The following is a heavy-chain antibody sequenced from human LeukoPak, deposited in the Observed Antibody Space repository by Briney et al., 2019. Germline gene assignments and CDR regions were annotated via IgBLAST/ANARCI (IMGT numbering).Heavy chain of an antibody. V-gene: IGHV3-9*01. Sequence: GGSLRLSCAASGFTFDDHAMHWVRQAPGKGLEWVSGISWNSGSIGYADSVKGRFTISRDNAKNSLYLQMNSLRAEDTAVYYCARDQWWQFIAVAITSYFDCWGLGTLVTVSS. CDR2: ISWNSGSI. CDR1: GFTFDDHA. CDR3: ARDQWWQFIAVAITSYFDC. J-gene: IGHJ4*02. D-gene: IGHD6-19*01.